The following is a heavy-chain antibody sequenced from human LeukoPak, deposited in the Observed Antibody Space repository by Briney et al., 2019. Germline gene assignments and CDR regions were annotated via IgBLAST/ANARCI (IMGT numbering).Heavy chain of an antibody. Sequence: SETLSLTCAVYGGSFSGYYWSWIRQPAGKGLEWIGRIYDRGSTKQNPSLKSRVTMSIDTSKNQFSLKVNSVTAADTAVYYCARTTSASAYFFDSWGQGTLVTVSS. D-gene: IGHD6-13*01. CDR2: IYDRGST. CDR3: ARTTSASAYFFDS. CDR1: GGSFSGYY. V-gene: IGHV4-59*10. J-gene: IGHJ4*02.